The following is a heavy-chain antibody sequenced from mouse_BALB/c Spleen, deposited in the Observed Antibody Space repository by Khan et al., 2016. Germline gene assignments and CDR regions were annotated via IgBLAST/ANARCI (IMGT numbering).Heavy chain of an antibody. CDR2: INPSNGRT. V-gene: IGHV1S81*02. D-gene: IGHD2-10*01. J-gene: IGHJ3*01. CDR1: GYTFTSYW. Sequence: QVQLQQPGAELVKPGASVKLSCKASGYTFTSYWMHWVKQRPGQGLEWIGEINPSNGRTNYNEKFKSKATLTVDKSSSTAYMQLSSLTSEDSAVYYCARWRAYYGNPGFAYWGQGTLVTVSA. CDR3: ARWRAYYGNPGFAY.